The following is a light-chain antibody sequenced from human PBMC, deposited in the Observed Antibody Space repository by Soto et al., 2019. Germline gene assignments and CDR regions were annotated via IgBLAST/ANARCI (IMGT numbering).Light chain of an antibody. CDR1: QGISSY. CDR2: AAS. J-gene: IGKJ1*01. V-gene: IGKV1-8*01. Sequence: AIRMTQSPSSLSASTGDRVTITCRASQGISSYLAWYQQKPGKAPKLLIYAASTLQSGVPSRISGSGSGTDFTLTISCLQSEDFATYYCQQYYSYPQTFGQGTKV. CDR3: QQYYSYPQT.